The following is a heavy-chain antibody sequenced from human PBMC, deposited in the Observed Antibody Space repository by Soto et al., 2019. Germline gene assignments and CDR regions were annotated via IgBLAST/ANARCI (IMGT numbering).Heavy chain of an antibody. Sequence: QLQLQESGSGLVKPSQTLSLTCAVSGGSIDSGGYSWNWIRKPLGKGLEWSGYINHTGAAHYNASLEGRVSLSVDMSKNQFSLQMTSVTAADTAVYYCVRASYILPFDPWGQGIFVTVSS. CDR3: VRASYILPFDP. D-gene: IGHD2-21*01. J-gene: IGHJ5*02. V-gene: IGHV4-30-2*01. CDR1: GGSIDSGGYS. CDR2: INHTGAA.